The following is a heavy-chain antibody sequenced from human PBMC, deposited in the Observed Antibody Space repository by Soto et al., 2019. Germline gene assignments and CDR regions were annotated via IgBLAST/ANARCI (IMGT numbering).Heavy chain of an antibody. CDR2: IYYGGST. J-gene: IGHJ4*02. D-gene: IGHD7-27*01. V-gene: IGHV4-59*08. CDR1: GDSISTDY. Sequence: SETLSLTCTVSGDSISTDYWSLIRQSPGKGLEWIGFIYYGGSTNYNPSLKSRVTISVDTPKNQFSLKLSSVTAADTAVYYCAKNWNWGSLVHWGQGTLVTVSS. CDR3: AKNWNWGSLVH.